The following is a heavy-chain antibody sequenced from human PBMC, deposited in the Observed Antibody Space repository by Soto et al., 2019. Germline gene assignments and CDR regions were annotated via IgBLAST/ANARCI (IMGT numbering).Heavy chain of an antibody. CDR1: GFTFSSYG. Sequence: PGGSLRLSCAASGFTFSSYGMHWVRQAPGKGLEWVAVIWYDGSNKYYADSVKGRFTISRDNSKNTLYLQMNSLRAEDTAVYYCARDRVVAATVYYYYGMDVWGQGTTVTVSS. V-gene: IGHV3-33*01. J-gene: IGHJ6*02. D-gene: IGHD2-15*01. CDR2: IWYDGSNK. CDR3: ARDRVVAATVYYYYGMDV.